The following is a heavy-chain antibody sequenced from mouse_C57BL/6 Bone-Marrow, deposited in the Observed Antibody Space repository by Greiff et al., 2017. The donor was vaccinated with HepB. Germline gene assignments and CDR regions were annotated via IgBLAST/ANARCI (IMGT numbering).Heavy chain of an antibody. Sequence: EVQGVESGPELVKPGDSVKISCKASGYSFTGYFMNWVMQSHGKSLEWIGRINPYNGDTFYNQKFKGKATLTVDKSSSTAHMELRSLTSEDSAVYYCARGGDYYGSPWFAYWGQGTLVTVSA. J-gene: IGHJ3*01. D-gene: IGHD1-1*01. CDR2: INPYNGDT. CDR3: ARGGDYYGSPWFAY. V-gene: IGHV1-20*01. CDR1: GYSFTGYF.